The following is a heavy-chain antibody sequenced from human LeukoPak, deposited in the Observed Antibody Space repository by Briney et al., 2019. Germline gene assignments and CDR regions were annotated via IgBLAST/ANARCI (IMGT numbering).Heavy chain of an antibody. J-gene: IGHJ4*02. Sequence: ASVKVSCKASRYTFTSYDINWVQEAAGQRLEWMGWMNPNTGRTGFAQKFQGRLTMTRDASISTAYMELSSLRSDDTAVYYCARLSQTPDYYSNGGYYYLGYWGQGTPVTVSS. CDR2: MNPNTGRT. D-gene: IGHD3-22*01. CDR1: RYTFTSYD. CDR3: ARLSQTPDYYSNGGYYYLGY. V-gene: IGHV1-8*01.